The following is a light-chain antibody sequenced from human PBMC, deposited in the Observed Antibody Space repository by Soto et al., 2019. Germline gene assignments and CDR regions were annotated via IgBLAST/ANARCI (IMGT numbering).Light chain of an antibody. Sequence: DIVMTQSPLSLPVTLGQPASISCRSSQSLVYSDGNTYLNWFLQRLGQSPRRLIYKVSNRDSGVPDRFSGSGSGTDFTLKISRVEAEDVGVYYCMQGIHLYTFGQGTKLEIK. J-gene: IGKJ2*01. CDR1: QSLVYSDGNTY. CDR3: MQGIHLYT. V-gene: IGKV2-30*01. CDR2: KVS.